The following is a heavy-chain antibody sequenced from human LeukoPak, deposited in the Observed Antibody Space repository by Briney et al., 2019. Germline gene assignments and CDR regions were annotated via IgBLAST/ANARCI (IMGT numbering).Heavy chain of an antibody. D-gene: IGHD7-27*01. Sequence: SVKVSCKASGGTFSSYAISWVRQAPGQGLEWMGRIIPILGIANYAQKFQGRVTITADKSTSTAYMELSSLRSEDTALYYCAKDLNWGGRWGQGTLVTVSS. V-gene: IGHV1-69*04. CDR1: GGTFSSYA. CDR3: AKDLNWGGR. J-gene: IGHJ4*02. CDR2: IIPILGIA.